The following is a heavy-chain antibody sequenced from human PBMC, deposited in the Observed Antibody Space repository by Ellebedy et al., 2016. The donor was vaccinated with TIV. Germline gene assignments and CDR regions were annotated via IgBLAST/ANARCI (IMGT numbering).Heavy chain of an antibody. Sequence: PGGSLRLSCAASGFSFRSSWMPWIRQAPEKGLVWVARINSDGSSTCYADSMKGRFTISRDNAENTLYLQMDSLKVADTAVYYCATGGNYYNGDWGRGTLVTVSS. D-gene: IGHD1-26*01. V-gene: IGHV3-74*01. CDR3: ATGGNYYNGD. CDR2: INSDGSST. CDR1: GFSFRSSW. J-gene: IGHJ4*02.